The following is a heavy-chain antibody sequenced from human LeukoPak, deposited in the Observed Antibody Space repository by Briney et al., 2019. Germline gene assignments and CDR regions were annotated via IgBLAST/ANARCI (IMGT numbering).Heavy chain of an antibody. Sequence: SETLSLTCSVSDGSLSSYNWNWIRQPPGKGLEWIGNIYYSGSTNYNPSLKSRVTISLDTPKNQFSLRLSSVTAADTAVYYCAREGVSGAFDIWGQGTMVTVSS. CDR2: IYYSGST. J-gene: IGHJ3*02. V-gene: IGHV4-59*01. CDR3: AREGVSGAFDI. D-gene: IGHD5/OR15-5a*01. CDR1: DGSLSSYN.